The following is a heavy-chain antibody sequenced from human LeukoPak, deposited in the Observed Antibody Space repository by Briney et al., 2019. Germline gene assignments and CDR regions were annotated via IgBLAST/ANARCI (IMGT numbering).Heavy chain of an antibody. CDR2: ISGSGGST. Sequence: GGSLRLSCAASGFTFSSYAMSWARQAPGKGLEWVSAISGSGGSTYYADSVKGRFTISRDNSKNTLYLQMNSLRAEDTAVYYCAKDRWSSGNEYYFDYWGQGTLVTVSS. CDR3: AKDRWSSGNEYYFDY. D-gene: IGHD6-19*01. CDR1: GFTFSSYA. J-gene: IGHJ4*02. V-gene: IGHV3-23*01.